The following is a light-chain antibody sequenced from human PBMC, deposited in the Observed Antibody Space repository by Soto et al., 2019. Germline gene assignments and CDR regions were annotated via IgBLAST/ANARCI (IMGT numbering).Light chain of an antibody. CDR1: QSVSSY. Sequence: EIVLTQSPATLSLSPGERATLSCRASQSVSSYLAWYQQNPGQAPRLLIYDASNRATGIPARFSGSGSGTDFTLTISGIEPEDFAVYYCQQRSNWPPWTFGQGTKVEIK. V-gene: IGKV3-11*01. J-gene: IGKJ1*01. CDR3: QQRSNWPPWT. CDR2: DAS.